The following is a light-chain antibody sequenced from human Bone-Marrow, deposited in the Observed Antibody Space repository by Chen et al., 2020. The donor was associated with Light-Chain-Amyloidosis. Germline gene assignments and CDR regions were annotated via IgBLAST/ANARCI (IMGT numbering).Light chain of an antibody. CDR3: QVWDRSSDRPV. J-gene: IGLJ3*02. CDR1: TFGSTS. CDR2: DDS. V-gene: IGLV3-21*02. Sequence: SYVLTQPSSVSVAPGQTATIACGGNTFGSTSVHWYQQTPGQAPLLVVYDDSDRPSGIPERLSGSNSGNTATLTISRVEAGDEADYSCQVWDRSSDRPVFGGGTKLTVL.